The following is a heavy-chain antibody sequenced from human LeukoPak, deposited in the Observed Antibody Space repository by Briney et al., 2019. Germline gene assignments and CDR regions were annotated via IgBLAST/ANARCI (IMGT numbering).Heavy chain of an antibody. D-gene: IGHD2-2*01. CDR1: GFTLSSYT. Sequence: GGSLRLSCVASGFTLSSYTLNWVRQTPGKGLEWVASIKEDGSERQYVDSVKGRFSISRDNTKGSLFLQLNSLRAEDTAVYYCARDVAGVVVVPAAIPFDYWGQGTLVTVSS. J-gene: IGHJ4*02. V-gene: IGHV3-7*03. CDR3: ARDVAGVVVVPAAIPFDY. CDR2: IKEDGSER.